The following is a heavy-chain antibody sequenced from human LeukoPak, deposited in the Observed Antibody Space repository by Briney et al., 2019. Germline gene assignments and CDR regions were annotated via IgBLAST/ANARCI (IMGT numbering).Heavy chain of an antibody. D-gene: IGHD3-16*01. Sequence: PSETLSPTCTVSGGSISSSSYYWGWIRQPPGKGLEWIGSIYYSGSTYYNPSLKSRVTISVDTSKNQFSLKLSSVTAADTAVYYCARPFIRREIWGQGTMVTVSS. CDR2: IYYSGST. V-gene: IGHV4-39*01. J-gene: IGHJ3*02. CDR1: GGSISSSSYY. CDR3: ARPFIRREI.